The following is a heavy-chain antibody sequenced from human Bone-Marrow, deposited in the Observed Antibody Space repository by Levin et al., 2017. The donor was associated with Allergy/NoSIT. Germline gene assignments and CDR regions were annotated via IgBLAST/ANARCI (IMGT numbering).Heavy chain of an antibody. J-gene: IGHJ4*02. CDR3: ARIGIYRYFDY. CDR1: GGSIRSYY. V-gene: IGHV4-4*07. Sequence: PSETLSLTCTVSGGSIRSYYWSWIRQSADNRLEYIGRIFPSGTTHYNPSLTSRVTMSIDTSKSQFSLNLKSVTAADTAVYYCARIGIYRYFDYWGQGILVTVSS. CDR2: IFPSGTT. D-gene: IGHD1-14*01.